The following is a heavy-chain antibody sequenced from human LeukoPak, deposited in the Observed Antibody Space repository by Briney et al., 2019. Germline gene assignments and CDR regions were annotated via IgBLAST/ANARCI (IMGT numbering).Heavy chain of an antibody. CDR1: GGSISSYY. J-gene: IGHJ4*02. CDR3: ARDYYGGNNFDY. V-gene: IGHV4-59*01. Sequence: SETLSLTCTVSGGSISSYYWSWIRQPPGKGLEWIGYIYYSGSTNYNPSLESRVTISVDTSKNQFSLKLSSVTAADTAVYYCARDYYGGNNFDYWGQGTLVTVSS. CDR2: IYYSGST. D-gene: IGHD4-23*01.